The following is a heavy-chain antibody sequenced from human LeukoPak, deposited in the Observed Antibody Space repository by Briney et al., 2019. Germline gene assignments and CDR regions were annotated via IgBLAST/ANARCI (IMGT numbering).Heavy chain of an antibody. CDR2: IHYSGTT. CDR1: GGSISSHY. Sequence: SETLSLTCTVSGGSISSHYWSWIRQPPGKGLEWIGYIHYSGTTNYDPSLKSRVTISLDTSNNQFSLKVNSVTAADTAVYYCTRAQGGAFDIWVQGTMVSVSS. J-gene: IGHJ3*02. CDR3: TRAQGGAFDI. V-gene: IGHV4-59*11. D-gene: IGHD3-16*01.